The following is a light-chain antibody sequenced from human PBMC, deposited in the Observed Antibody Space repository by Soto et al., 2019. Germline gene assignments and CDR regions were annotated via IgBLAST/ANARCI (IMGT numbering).Light chain of an antibody. V-gene: IGLV4-60*02. Sequence: QSVLTQSSSASASLGSSVKLTCTLSSGHSSYIIAWHQQQPGKAPRYLMKLEGSGSYNKGSGVPDRSSGSSSGADRYLTISHLQFEDEADYYCETWDSNTHTVFGGGTKLTVL. CDR3: ETWDSNTHTV. CDR1: SGHSSYI. CDR2: LEGSGSY. J-gene: IGLJ3*02.